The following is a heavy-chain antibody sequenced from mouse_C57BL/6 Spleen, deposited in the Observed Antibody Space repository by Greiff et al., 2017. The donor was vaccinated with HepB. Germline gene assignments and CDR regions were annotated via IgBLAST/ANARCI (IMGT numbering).Heavy chain of an antibody. D-gene: IGHD4-1*01. V-gene: IGHV5-9*01. CDR3: ARQGSGGGFY. J-gene: IGHJ3*01. CDR1: GFTFSSYT. Sequence: EVKVVESGGGLVKPGGSLKLSCAASGFTFSSYTMSWVRQTPEKRLEWVATISGGGGNTYYPDSVKGRFTISRDNAKNTLYLQMSSLRSEDTALYYCARQGSGGGFYWGQGTLVTVSA. CDR2: ISGGGGNT.